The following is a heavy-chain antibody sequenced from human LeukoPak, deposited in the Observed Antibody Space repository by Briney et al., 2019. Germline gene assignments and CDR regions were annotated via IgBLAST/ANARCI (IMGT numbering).Heavy chain of an antibody. CDR3: ARDPSPFYSGSYSGFDP. D-gene: IGHD1-26*01. Sequence: ASETLSLTCTVSGGSISSYYWSWIRQPPGKGLEWIGYIYYNENTNYNPSLKSRVTISVDTSKNQFSLKLSSVTAADTAVYYCARDPSPFYSGSYSGFDPWGQGTLVTVSS. CDR2: IYYNENT. CDR1: GGSISSYY. V-gene: IGHV4-59*01. J-gene: IGHJ5*02.